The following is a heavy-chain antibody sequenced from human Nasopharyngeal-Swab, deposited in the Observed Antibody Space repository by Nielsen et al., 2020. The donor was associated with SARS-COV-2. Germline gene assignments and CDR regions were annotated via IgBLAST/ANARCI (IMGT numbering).Heavy chain of an antibody. CDR2: IWYDGSNK. Sequence: SLKISCAASGFTFSSYGMHWVRQAPGKGLEWVAVIWYDGSNKYYADSVKGRFTISRDNSKNTLYLQMNSLRAEDTAVYYCARLLELPDYWGQGTLVTVSS. D-gene: IGHD1-7*01. CDR3: ARLLELPDY. J-gene: IGHJ4*02. V-gene: IGHV3-33*01. CDR1: GFTFSSYG.